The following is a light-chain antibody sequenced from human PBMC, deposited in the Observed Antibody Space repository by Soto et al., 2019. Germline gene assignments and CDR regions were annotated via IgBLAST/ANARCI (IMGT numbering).Light chain of an antibody. Sequence: EIVMTQSPATLSVSPGERATLSCRASQSVSSNLAWYQQKPGQAPRLLIYGASTRATGIPARFSGSGSGTEFTLTISSLQSEDFAVYYCQQYGGSPLYTFGQGTKVEI. CDR3: QQYGGSPLYT. J-gene: IGKJ2*01. CDR2: GAS. CDR1: QSVSSN. V-gene: IGKV3-15*01.